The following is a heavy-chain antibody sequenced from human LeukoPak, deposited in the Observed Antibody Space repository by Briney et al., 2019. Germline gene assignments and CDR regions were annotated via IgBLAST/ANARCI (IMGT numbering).Heavy chain of an antibody. CDR3: ARGMTTVTTSAFDI. J-gene: IGHJ3*02. CDR1: GFTFSSYS. D-gene: IGHD4-17*01. Sequence: PGGSLRLSCAASGFTFSSYSMNWVRQAPGKGLEWVSSISSSSSYIYYADSVKGRFTISRDNAKNSLYLQMNSLRAEDTAVYYCARGMTTVTTSAFDIWGQGTMVTVSS. CDR2: ISSSSSYI. V-gene: IGHV3-21*01.